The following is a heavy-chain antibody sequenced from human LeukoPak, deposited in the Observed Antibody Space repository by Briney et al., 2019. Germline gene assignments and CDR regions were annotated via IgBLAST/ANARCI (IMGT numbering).Heavy chain of an antibody. Sequence: ASVKVSCKASGYTFTSYGISWVRQAPGQGLEWMGWISAYNGNTNYAQKLQGRVTMTTDTSTNTAYMELRSLRSDDTAVYYCARGLEWLTRRHTWFDPWGQGTLVTVSS. CDR3: ARGLEWLTRRHTWFDP. V-gene: IGHV1-18*01. D-gene: IGHD3-3*01. J-gene: IGHJ5*02. CDR1: GYTFTSYG. CDR2: ISAYNGNT.